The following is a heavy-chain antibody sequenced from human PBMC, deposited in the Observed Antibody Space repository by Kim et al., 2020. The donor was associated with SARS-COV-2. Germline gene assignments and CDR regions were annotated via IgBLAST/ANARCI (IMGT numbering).Heavy chain of an antibody. Sequence: GGSLRLSCAASGFTFSSYAMHWVRQAPGKGLEWVAVISYDGSNKYYVDSVKGRFTISRDNSKNTLYLQMNSLRAEDTAVYYCARGMRWLQFSPLDYWGQGTLVTVSS. CDR3: ARGMRWLQFSPLDY. J-gene: IGHJ4*02. CDR1: GFTFSSYA. D-gene: IGHD5-12*01. V-gene: IGHV3-30*04. CDR2: ISYDGSNK.